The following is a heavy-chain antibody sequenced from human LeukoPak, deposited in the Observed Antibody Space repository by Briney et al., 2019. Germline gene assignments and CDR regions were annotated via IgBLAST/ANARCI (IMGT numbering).Heavy chain of an antibody. D-gene: IGHD3-22*01. CDR3: ARLRRYSDSSGYRDDAFDI. CDR1: GYSFTSYW. J-gene: IGHJ3*02. Sequence: TGESLKISCKGSGYSFTSYWISWVRQMPGKGLEWMGRIDPSDSYTNYSPSFQGHVTISADKSISTAYLQWSSLKASDTAMYYCARLRRYSDSSGYRDDAFDIWGQGTMVTVSS. V-gene: IGHV5-10-1*01. CDR2: IDPSDSYT.